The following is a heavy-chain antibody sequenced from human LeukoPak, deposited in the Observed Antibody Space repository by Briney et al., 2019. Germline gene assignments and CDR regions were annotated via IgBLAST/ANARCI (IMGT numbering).Heavy chain of an antibody. CDR2: IYYSGST. CDR3: ARVFTGGIAAAGTGGYFDY. V-gene: IGHV4-59*01. CDR1: GGSISSYY. J-gene: IGHJ4*02. D-gene: IGHD6-13*01. Sequence: SETLSLTCTVSGGSISSYYWSWIRQPPGKGLEWIGYIYYSGSTNYNPSLKSRVTISVDTSKNQFSLKLSSVTAADTAVYYCARVFTGGIAAAGTGGYFDYWGQGTLVTVSS.